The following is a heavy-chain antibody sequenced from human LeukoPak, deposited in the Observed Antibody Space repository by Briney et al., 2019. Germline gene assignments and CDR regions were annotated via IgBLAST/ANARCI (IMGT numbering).Heavy chain of an antibody. D-gene: IGHD6-6*01. CDR3: ARGDYSSSSDWYFDL. CDR2: IYHSGNT. J-gene: IGHJ2*01. Sequence: SETLSLTCAVSGGSINSGGYSWSWLRQPPGEGLEWFGYIYHSGNTYYNPSLKGRITISIDRSKNQFSLKLSSVTAADTAVYYCARGDYSSSSDWYFDLWGRGTLVTVSS. V-gene: IGHV4-30-2*01. CDR1: GGSINSGGYS.